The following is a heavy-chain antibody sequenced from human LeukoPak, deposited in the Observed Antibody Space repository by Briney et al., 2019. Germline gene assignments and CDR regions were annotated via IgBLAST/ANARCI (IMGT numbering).Heavy chain of an antibody. J-gene: IGHJ4*02. V-gene: IGHV3-23*01. CDR3: AKDHSGGGGYYFDY. Sequence: GGSLRLSCAASGFTFRDYAMSWVRQAPGKGLEWVSAIGARGSNIYYADSVLGRFTVSRDSSKDTLYLQMNSLRAEETAIYYCAKDHSGGGGYYFDYWGQGTLVTVSS. D-gene: IGHD3-16*01. CDR2: IGARGSNI. CDR1: GFTFRDYA.